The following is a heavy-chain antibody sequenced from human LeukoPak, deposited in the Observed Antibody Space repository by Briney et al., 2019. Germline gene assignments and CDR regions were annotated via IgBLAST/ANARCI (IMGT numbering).Heavy chain of an antibody. Sequence: SQTLSLTCTVSGGSISSGDYYWSWIRQPPGKGLEWIGYIYYSGSTYYNPSPKSRFTITVDTSKNQFSLKLSSVTAVDTAVYYCARALTDGAFDIWGQGTMVTVSS. CDR3: ARALTDGAFDI. D-gene: IGHD2-8*02. CDR2: IYYSGST. V-gene: IGHV4-30-4*08. J-gene: IGHJ3*02. CDR1: GGSISSGDYY.